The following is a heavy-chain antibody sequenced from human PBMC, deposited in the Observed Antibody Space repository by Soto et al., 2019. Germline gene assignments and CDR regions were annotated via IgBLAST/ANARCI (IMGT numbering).Heavy chain of an antibody. CDR3: ARDPGRDGYTSRVGYFDY. V-gene: IGHV3-48*02. J-gene: IGHJ4*02. CDR2: ISSSSSTI. CDR1: GFTFSSYS. D-gene: IGHD5-12*01. Sequence: EVQLVESGGGLVQPGGPLRLSCAASGFTFSSYSMNWVRQAPGKGLEWVSYISSSSSTIYYADSVKGRFTISRDNAKNSLYLQMNSLRDEDTAVYYCARDPGRDGYTSRVGYFDYWGQGTLVTVSS.